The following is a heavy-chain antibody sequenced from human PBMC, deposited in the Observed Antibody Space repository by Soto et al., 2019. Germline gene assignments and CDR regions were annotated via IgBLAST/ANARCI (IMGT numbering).Heavy chain of an antibody. Sequence: EVQLLESGGGLIQPGGSLRLSCAASGFTFSSYALSWVRQAPGKGLEWVSAISGSGVKGLEWVSVFSGSGGTTYYADSVKGLFTISRDNSKNTLYLQMNSLKAEDTAVYYCVRSRVGVPSGAFDIWGRGTTVTVSS. V-gene: IGHV3-23*01. D-gene: IGHD1-26*01. CDR3: VRSRVGVPSGAFDI. CDR1: GFTFSSYA. J-gene: IGHJ3*02. CDR2: ISGSGVKGLEWVSVFSGSGGTT.